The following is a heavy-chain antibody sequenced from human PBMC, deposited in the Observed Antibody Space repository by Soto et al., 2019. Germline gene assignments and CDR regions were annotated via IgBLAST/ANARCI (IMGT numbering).Heavy chain of an antibody. CDR2: IYYSGST. Sequence: SETLSLTCTVSGGSISSGGYYWSWIRQHPGKGLEWIGYIYYSGSTYYNPSLKSRVTISVDTSKNQFSLKLSSVTAADTAVYYCARDHADNWNDVGYFDYWGQGTLVTVSS. J-gene: IGHJ4*02. V-gene: IGHV4-31*03. D-gene: IGHD1-20*01. CDR3: ARDHADNWNDVGYFDY. CDR1: GGSISSGGYY.